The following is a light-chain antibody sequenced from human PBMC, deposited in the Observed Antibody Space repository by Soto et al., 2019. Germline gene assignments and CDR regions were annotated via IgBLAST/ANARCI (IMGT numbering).Light chain of an antibody. V-gene: IGKV2-30*02. CDR2: KVS. CDR1: QSLVHSDGIAY. CDR3: LQGIHSPIT. Sequence: DVVMNQSPLSLPVTLGQPASISCRSNQSLVHSDGIAYFSWFQQRPGRSPRRLIYKVSNRDSGVTARFSVSGSCTDFALKSSRVEAEDVGVYDCLQGIHSPITFGQATRLEIK. J-gene: IGKJ5*01.